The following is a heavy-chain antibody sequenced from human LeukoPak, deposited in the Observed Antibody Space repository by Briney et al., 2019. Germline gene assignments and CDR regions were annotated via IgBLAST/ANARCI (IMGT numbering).Heavy chain of an antibody. V-gene: IGHV3-23*01. J-gene: IGHJ4*02. CDR3: AKDRFFEQQEGRPDYYFDY. CDR2: ISGSGGST. D-gene: IGHD6-13*01. Sequence: PGGSLRLSCAASGFTFSSYAMSWVRQAPGKGLEWVSAISGSGGSTYYADSVKGRFTISRDNSKNTLYLQMNSLRAEDTAVYYCAKDRFFEQQEGRPDYYFDYWGQGTLVTVSS. CDR1: GFTFSSYA.